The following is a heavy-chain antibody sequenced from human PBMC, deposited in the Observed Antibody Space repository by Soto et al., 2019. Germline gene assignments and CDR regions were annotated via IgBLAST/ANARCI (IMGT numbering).Heavy chain of an antibody. V-gene: IGHV3-48*01. J-gene: IGHJ6*02. CDR1: GFTFSSYS. Sequence: PGGSLRLSCAVSGFTFSSYSMNWVRQAPGKGLEWVSYISSSSTTIYYADSVKGRFTISRDNAKNSLYLQMNSLRAEDTAVYYCARDSGYGMDVWGQGTTVTVSS. CDR2: ISSSSTTI. D-gene: IGHD3-10*01. CDR3: ARDSGYGMDV.